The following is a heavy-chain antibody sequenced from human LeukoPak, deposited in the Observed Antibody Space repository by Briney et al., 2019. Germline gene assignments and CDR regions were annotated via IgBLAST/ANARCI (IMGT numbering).Heavy chain of an antibody. CDR2: IYSGGST. Sequence: PGGSLRLSCAASRFTVSSNYMSWVRQAPGKGLEWVSVIYSGGSTYYADSVKGRFTISRDNSKNTLYLQMNSLRAEDTAVYYCARQDTAIDYWGQGTLVTVSS. D-gene: IGHD5-18*01. J-gene: IGHJ4*02. V-gene: IGHV3-53*01. CDR1: RFTVSSNY. CDR3: ARQDTAIDY.